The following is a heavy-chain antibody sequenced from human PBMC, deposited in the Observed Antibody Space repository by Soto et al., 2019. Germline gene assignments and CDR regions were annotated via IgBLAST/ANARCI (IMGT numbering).Heavy chain of an antibody. V-gene: IGHV1-2*02. CDR3: ARDPKYSSGWYGDDY. J-gene: IGHJ4*02. D-gene: IGHD6-19*01. Sequence: ASVKVSCKASGYTFTGYYMHWVRQAPGQGLEWMGWINPNGGGTNYAQKFQGRVTMTRDTSISTAYMELSRLRSDDTAVYYCARDPKYSSGWYGDDYWGQGTLVTVSS. CDR2: INPNGGGT. CDR1: GYTFTGYY.